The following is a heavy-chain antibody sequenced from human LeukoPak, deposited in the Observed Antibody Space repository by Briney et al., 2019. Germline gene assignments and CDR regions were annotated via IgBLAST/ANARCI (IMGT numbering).Heavy chain of an antibody. CDR1: GDSLSSGHYS. CDR3: ARAVTGAAYYFDI. J-gene: IGHJ4*02. Sequence: PSQTLSLNCHVAGDSLSSGHYSWSWIRQPPGKGLEWIGYIYHSGSTYYNPSLKGRVTISVDGSTNQFSLRLSSVTAADTAVYYGARAVTGAAYYFDIWGQGTLVTVSS. CDR2: IYHSGST. D-gene: IGHD6-19*01. V-gene: IGHV4-30-2*01.